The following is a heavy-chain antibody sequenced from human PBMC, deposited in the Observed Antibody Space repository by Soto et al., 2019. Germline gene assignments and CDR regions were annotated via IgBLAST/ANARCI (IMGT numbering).Heavy chain of an antibody. Sequence: QVQLVESGGGVVQPGRSLRLSCAASGFTFSSYAMHWVRQAPGKGLEWVAVISYDGSNKYFADSVKGRFTISRDNSKNTLYLQMNSMRVEDTAVYYCARDQYDGWQFHIFAYWGQGTLVTVSS. CDR3: ARDQYDGWQFHIFAY. V-gene: IGHV3-30-3*01. J-gene: IGHJ4*02. CDR1: GFTFSSYA. D-gene: IGHD6-19*01. CDR2: ISYDGSNK.